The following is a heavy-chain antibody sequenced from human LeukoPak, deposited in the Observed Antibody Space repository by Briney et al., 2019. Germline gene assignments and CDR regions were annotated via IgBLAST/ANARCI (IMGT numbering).Heavy chain of an antibody. CDR1: GFTFSSYN. D-gene: IGHD1-26*01. V-gene: IGHV3-21*01. Sequence: MSGGSLRLSCAASGFTFSSYNMNWVRQAPGKGLEWVSSISTSSSYIYYADSVKGRFTISRDNAKNSLYLQMNGLRPEDTAVYYCAGSNTGSYEGWGQGTLVTVSS. CDR2: ISTSSSYI. J-gene: IGHJ4*02. CDR3: AGSNTGSYEG.